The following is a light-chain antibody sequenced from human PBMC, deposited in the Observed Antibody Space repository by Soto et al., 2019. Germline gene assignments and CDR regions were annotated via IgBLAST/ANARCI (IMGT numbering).Light chain of an antibody. Sequence: DVVMTQSPDSLSVSLGERATINCKSSQSPLYNSDNKNYLAWYQQKPGQPPRLLIYWASTRESGVPDRFSGSESGTDFTLTITNLQAEDVAVYYCQQYFRTPLTFGGGTKVEIK. V-gene: IGKV4-1*01. CDR3: QQYFRTPLT. CDR2: WAS. CDR1: QSPLYNSDNKNY. J-gene: IGKJ4*01.